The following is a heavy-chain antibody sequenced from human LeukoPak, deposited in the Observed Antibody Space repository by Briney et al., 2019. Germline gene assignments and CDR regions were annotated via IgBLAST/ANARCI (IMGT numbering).Heavy chain of an antibody. CDR2: IYTSGST. CDR1: GGSISSYY. V-gene: IGHV4-4*07. J-gene: IGHJ3*02. Sequence: SETPSLTCTVSGGSISSYYWSWIRQPAGKGLECIGRIYTSGSTNYNPSLKSRVTMSVDTSKNQFSLKLSSVTAADTAVYYCARDRYGGNSEAFDIWGQGTMVTVSS. D-gene: IGHD4-23*01. CDR3: ARDRYGGNSEAFDI.